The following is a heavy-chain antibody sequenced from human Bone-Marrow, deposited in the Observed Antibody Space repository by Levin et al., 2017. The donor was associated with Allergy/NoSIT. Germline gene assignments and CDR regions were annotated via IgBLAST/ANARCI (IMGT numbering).Heavy chain of an antibody. CDR1: GGSIRSSSYY. J-gene: IGHJ4*02. Sequence: TSQTLSLPCTVSGGSIRSSSYYWGWIRQPPGKGLEWIGSIYYSGSTYYNPSLKSRVTISVDTSKNQFSLTLSSVTAADTAVYYCASSYSSGRRAIDYWGQGTLVTVSS. D-gene: IGHD6-19*01. V-gene: IGHV4-39*01. CDR3: ASSYSSGRRAIDY. CDR2: IYYSGST.